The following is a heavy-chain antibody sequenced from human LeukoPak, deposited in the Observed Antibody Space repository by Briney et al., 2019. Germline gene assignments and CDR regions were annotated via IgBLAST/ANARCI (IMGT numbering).Heavy chain of an antibody. CDR2: ISSSSSTI. D-gene: IGHD3-10*01. V-gene: IGHV3-48*01. Sequence: GGSLRLSCAASGFTFSSYSMNWVRQAPGKGLEWVSYISSSSSTIYYADSVKGRFTISRDNARNSLYLQMNSLRAEDTAVYYCARGGSVTLYYYYGMDVWGQGTTVTVSS. CDR1: GFTFSSYS. CDR3: ARGGSVTLYYYYGMDV. J-gene: IGHJ6*02.